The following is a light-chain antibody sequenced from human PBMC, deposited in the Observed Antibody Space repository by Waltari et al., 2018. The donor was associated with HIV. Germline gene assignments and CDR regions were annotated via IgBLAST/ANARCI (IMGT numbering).Light chain of an antibody. V-gene: IGKV2-28*01. CDR2: LAS. Sequence: DIVMTQSPLSLPVTPGEPASISCRSSQSLLNSNGFNSLDWYLQKPGQSPRLLSYLASDRAPGVPDRFSGSGSGTDFTLKISRVEAEDVGVYYCMQALQTPLITFGQGTRLEIK. CDR1: QSLLNSNGFNS. CDR3: MQALQTPLIT. J-gene: IGKJ5*01.